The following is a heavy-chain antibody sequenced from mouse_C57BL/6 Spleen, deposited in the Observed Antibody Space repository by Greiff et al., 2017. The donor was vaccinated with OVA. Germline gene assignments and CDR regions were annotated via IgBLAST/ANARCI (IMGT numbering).Heavy chain of an antibody. CDR2: IRSKSNNYAT. J-gene: IGHJ2*01. D-gene: IGHD1-1*01. Sequence: EAGGGLVQPKGSLKLSCAASGFSFNTYAMNWVRQAPGKGLEWVARIRSKSNNYATYYADSVKDRFTISRDDSESMLYLQMNNLKTEDTAMYYCVRGDYYYGFDYWGQGTTLTVSS. V-gene: IGHV10-1*01. CDR3: VRGDYYYGFDY. CDR1: GFSFNTYA.